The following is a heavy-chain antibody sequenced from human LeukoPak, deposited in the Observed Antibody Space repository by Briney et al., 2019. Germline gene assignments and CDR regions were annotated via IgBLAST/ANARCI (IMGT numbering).Heavy chain of an antibody. CDR3: ARVLRLNCGGDCESDAFDI. Sequence: GGSLRLSCAASGFTFSSFSMNWVRQAPGKGLEWVSSISSSSSYIYYADSVKGRFTISRDNAKNSLYLQMNSLRAEDTAVYYCARVLRLNCGGDCESDAFDIWGQGTMVTLSS. D-gene: IGHD2-21*02. V-gene: IGHV3-21*01. CDR2: ISSSSSYI. CDR1: GFTFSSFS. J-gene: IGHJ3*02.